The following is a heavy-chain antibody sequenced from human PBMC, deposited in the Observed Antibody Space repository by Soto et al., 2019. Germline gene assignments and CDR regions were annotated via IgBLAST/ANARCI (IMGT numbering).Heavy chain of an antibody. J-gene: IGHJ6*02. CDR2: IWYDGSNK. CDR3: ARDQRCSGGRCYSSYYYYYGMDV. V-gene: IGHV3-33*01. Sequence: PWGSLRLSCAASGFTFSSYGMHWVRQAPGKGLERVAVIWYDGSNKYYADSVKGRFTISRDNSKNTLYLQMNSLRAEDTAVYYCARDQRCSGGRCYSSYYYYYGMDVWGQGTTVTVYS. CDR1: GFTFSSYG. D-gene: IGHD2-15*01.